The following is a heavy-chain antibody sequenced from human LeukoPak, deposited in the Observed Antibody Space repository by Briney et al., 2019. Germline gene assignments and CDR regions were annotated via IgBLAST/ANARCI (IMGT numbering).Heavy chain of an antibody. CDR1: GFTVSSNY. CDR2: IYSGGST. Sequence: PGGSLRLSCAASGFTVSSNYMSWVRQAPGKGLEWVSVIYSGGSTYYADSVKGRFTISRDNSKNTLYLQMNSLRAEDTAVYYCARDQGYSSGTYYFDYWGQGTLVTVSS. D-gene: IGHD6-19*01. V-gene: IGHV3-66*01. CDR3: ARDQGYSSGTYYFDY. J-gene: IGHJ4*02.